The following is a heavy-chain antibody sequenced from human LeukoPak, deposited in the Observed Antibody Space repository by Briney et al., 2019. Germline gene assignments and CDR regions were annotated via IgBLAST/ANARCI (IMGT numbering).Heavy chain of an antibody. J-gene: IGHJ4*02. Sequence: PSETLSLTCTVSGGSISPYYWNWIRQPPGKGLEWIGYIYYSGSTNYNPSLKSRVTISVDTSKNQFSLKLSSVTAADTAVYYCARSGDIVATIGGYWGQGTLVTVSS. CDR1: GGSISPYY. CDR2: IYYSGST. D-gene: IGHD5-12*01. CDR3: ARSGDIVATIGGY. V-gene: IGHV4-59*01.